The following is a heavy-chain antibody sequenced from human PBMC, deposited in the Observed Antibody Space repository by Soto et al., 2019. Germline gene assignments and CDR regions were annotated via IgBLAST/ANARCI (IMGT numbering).Heavy chain of an antibody. V-gene: IGHV1-2*04. Sequence: ASVKVSCKASGSTFTGYYMHWVRQAPGQGLEWMGWINPNSGGTNYAQKFQGWVTMTRDTSISTAYMELSRLRSDDTAVYYCARDMGPGYCSSTSCYFPYYYYGMDVWGQGTTVTVS. CDR3: ARDMGPGYCSSTSCYFPYYYYGMDV. D-gene: IGHD2-2*01. CDR2: INPNSGGT. CDR1: GSTFTGYY. J-gene: IGHJ6*02.